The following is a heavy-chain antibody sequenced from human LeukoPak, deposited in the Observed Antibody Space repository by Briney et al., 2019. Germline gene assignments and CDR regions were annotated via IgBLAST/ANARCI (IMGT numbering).Heavy chain of an antibody. Sequence: ASVTVTCKASGYTFTTYGIGWVRQAPAQGLEWMGWISAYAIYAQKFQGRVTMTTDTSTTTAYMELRSLRSDDTAVYYCARLHGDPDFDYWGQGTLVTVSS. D-gene: IGHD7-27*01. CDR3: ARLHGDPDFDY. J-gene: IGHJ4*02. CDR2: ISAYA. CDR1: GYTFTTYG. V-gene: IGHV1-18*01.